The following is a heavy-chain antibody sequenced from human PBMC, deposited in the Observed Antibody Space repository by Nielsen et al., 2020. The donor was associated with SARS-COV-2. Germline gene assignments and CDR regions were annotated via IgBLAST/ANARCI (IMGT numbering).Heavy chain of an antibody. Sequence: ASVKVSCKASGYTFTGYYMHWVRQAPGQRLEWMGWINAGNGNTKYSQKFQGRVTITRDTSASTAYMELSSLRSEDTAVYYCARRGSRVPAAIASFDPWGQGTLVTVSS. J-gene: IGHJ5*02. V-gene: IGHV1-3*01. CDR3: ARRGSRVPAAIASFDP. D-gene: IGHD2-2*01. CDR1: GYTFTGYY. CDR2: INAGNGNT.